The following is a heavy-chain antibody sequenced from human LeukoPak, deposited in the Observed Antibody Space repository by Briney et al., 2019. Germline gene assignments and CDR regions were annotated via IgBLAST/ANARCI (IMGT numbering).Heavy chain of an antibody. CDR3: ARLVPPGWFDP. Sequence: PSETLSLTCTVSGVSISSSNYYWGWIRQPPGKGLEWIANIYYSGSTYYNPSLKSRVTISVDTSNNQFSLKLTSVTAADTAVYYCARLVPPGWFDPWGQGTLVTVSS. CDR2: IYYSGST. V-gene: IGHV4-39*01. CDR1: GVSISSSNYY. J-gene: IGHJ5*02.